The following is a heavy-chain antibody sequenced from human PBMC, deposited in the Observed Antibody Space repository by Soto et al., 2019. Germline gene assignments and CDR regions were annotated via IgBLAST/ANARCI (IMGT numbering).Heavy chain of an antibody. Sequence: PSETLSLTCTVSGGSISSYYWSWIRQPPGKGLEWIGYVYYSGSTNYNPSLKSRVTISVDTSKNQFSLKLSSVTAADTAVYYCERQYRSGINWFDPWGQGTLVTVSS. D-gene: IGHD6-19*01. CDR3: ERQYRSGINWFDP. V-gene: IGHV4-59*01. CDR2: VYYSGST. CDR1: GGSISSYY. J-gene: IGHJ5*02.